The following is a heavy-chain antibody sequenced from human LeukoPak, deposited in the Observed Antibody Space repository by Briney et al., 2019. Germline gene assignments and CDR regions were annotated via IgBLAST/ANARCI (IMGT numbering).Heavy chain of an antibody. Sequence: GGSLRLSCAASGFTFSSYGMHWVRQAPGKGLEWVAVIWYDGSNKYYADSVKGRFTISRDNSKNTLYLQMNSLRAEDTAVYYCAKYRYSGSRKTYDYWGQGTLVTVSS. CDR3: AKYRYSGSRKTYDY. CDR1: GFTFSSYG. V-gene: IGHV3-33*06. CDR2: IWYDGSNK. D-gene: IGHD5-12*01. J-gene: IGHJ4*02.